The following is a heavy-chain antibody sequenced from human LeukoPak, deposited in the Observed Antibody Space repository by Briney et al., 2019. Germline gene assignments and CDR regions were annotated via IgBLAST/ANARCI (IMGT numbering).Heavy chain of an antibody. D-gene: IGHD4-17*01. CDR2: VHYSGIT. J-gene: IGHJ5*02. CDR1: GDSISSYY. V-gene: IGHV4-59*01. CDR3: ARDTYDHYFNP. Sequence: PSETLSLTCTVSGDSISSYYWNWIRQPPGKGLEWIGCVHYSGITYYNPSPKSRVATSVDTSKKQFSLILNSVTAADTAVYYCARDTYDHYFNPWGQGTLVTVSS.